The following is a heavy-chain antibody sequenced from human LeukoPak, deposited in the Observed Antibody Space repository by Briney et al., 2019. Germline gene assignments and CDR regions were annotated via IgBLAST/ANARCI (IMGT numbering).Heavy chain of an antibody. Sequence: PGRSLRLSCAASGFTFSSYAMHWVRQAPGKGLEWVAVISYDGSNKYYADSVKGRFTISRDNSKNTLYLQMNSLRAEDMAVYYCAREIAAAGYYYYYYGMDVWGKGTTVTVSS. CDR3: AREIAAAGYYYYYYGMDV. CDR2: ISYDGSNK. CDR1: GFTFSSYA. J-gene: IGHJ6*04. D-gene: IGHD6-13*01. V-gene: IGHV3-30*04.